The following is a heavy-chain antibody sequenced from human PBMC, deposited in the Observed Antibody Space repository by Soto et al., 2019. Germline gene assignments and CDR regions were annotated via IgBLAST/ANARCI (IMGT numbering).Heavy chain of an antibody. CDR2: ISTYNGNT. J-gene: IGHJ4*02. CDR3: ARDIQAYRWLSSPFDY. D-gene: IGHD2-8*02. V-gene: IGHV1-18*01. Sequence: QVQLVQSGAEVKKPGASVKVSCKASGYTFTSYGISWVRQAPGQGLEWMGWISTYNGNTYYVQKVQGRVTMTTDTSTSTAYMELTSLRSDDTAVYYCARDIQAYRWLSSPFDYWGQGPLVTVSS. CDR1: GYTFTSYG.